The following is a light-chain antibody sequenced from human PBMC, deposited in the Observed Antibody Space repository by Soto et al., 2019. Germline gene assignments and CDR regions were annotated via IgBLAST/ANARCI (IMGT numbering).Light chain of an antibody. CDR3: QQLNSYPIT. J-gene: IGKJ5*01. CDR2: AAS. V-gene: IGKV1-9*01. CDR1: QGISSY. Sequence: NKLNHSLSSLSACVGERVTITCRASQGISSYLACYQQKPGKAPKLLIYAASTLQSGVPSRFSGSGSGTDFTLTISSLQPEDFATYYCQQLNSYPITFGQGTRLEIK.